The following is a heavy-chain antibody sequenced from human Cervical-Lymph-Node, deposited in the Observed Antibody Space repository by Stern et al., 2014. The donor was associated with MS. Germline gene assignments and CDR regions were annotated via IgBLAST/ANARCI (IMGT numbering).Heavy chain of an antibody. V-gene: IGHV1-69*01. J-gene: IGHJ6*02. Sequence: VQLVQSGAEVKKPGSSVKVSCKASGGTFSSYAISWVRQAPGQGLEWMGGIIPIFGTANYAQKFQGRVTITADESTSTAYMELSSLRSEDTAVYYCARRLTGWLQPDYYYGMDVWGQGTTVTVSS. CDR3: ARRLTGWLQPDYYYGMDV. D-gene: IGHD5-24*01. CDR2: IIPIFGTA. CDR1: GGTFSSYA.